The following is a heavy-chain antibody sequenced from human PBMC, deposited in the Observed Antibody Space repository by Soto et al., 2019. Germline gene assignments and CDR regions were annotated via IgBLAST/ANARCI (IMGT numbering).Heavy chain of an antibody. Sequence: QVQLVQSGAEVKKPGSSVKVSCKASGGTFSRYSITWVRQAPGHGLEWIGRIIPIFGIASYAQKFQGRVTITADESTSTAYMELSSLRSDDTAVYYCAREDRDRGTGLVPAAIDGMDVWGQGTPVTVSS. V-gene: IGHV1-69*08. J-gene: IGHJ6*02. CDR3: AREDRDRGTGLVPAAIDGMDV. CDR1: GGTFSRYS. CDR2: IIPIFGIA. D-gene: IGHD2-2*01.